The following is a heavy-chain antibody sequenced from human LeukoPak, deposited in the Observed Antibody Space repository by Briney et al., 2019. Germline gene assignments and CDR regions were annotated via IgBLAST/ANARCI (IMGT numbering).Heavy chain of an antibody. Sequence: SETLSLTCTVSGGSISSYYWSWIRQPAGKGLEWIGRIYTSGSTNYNPSLKSRVTMSVDTSKNQFSLKLSSVTAADTAVYYCASDRMGATPYYFDYWGQGTLVTVSS. CDR1: GGSISSYY. CDR2: IYTSGST. J-gene: IGHJ4*02. D-gene: IGHD1-26*01. CDR3: ASDRMGATPYYFDY. V-gene: IGHV4-4*07.